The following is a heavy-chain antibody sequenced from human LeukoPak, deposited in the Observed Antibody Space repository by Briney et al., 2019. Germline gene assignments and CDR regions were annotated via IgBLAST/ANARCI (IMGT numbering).Heavy chain of an antibody. Sequence: GGSLRLSCAASGFTFSSYSMNWVRQAPGKGLEWVSYISSSSSTIYYADSVKGRFTISRDNSKKTLYLQMNSLRVEDTAVYYCAKDYYGSGRTPDYYMDVWGKGTTVTVSS. CDR1: GFTFSSYS. V-gene: IGHV3-48*01. CDR3: AKDYYGSGRTPDYYMDV. CDR2: ISSSSSTI. D-gene: IGHD3-10*01. J-gene: IGHJ6*03.